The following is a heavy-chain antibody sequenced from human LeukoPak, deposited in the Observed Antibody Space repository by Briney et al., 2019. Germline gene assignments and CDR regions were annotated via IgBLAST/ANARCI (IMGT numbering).Heavy chain of an antibody. CDR1: GGSISSGSYY. CDR2: IYASGST. CDR3: ARVLRSLAVAGGYDAFDI. V-gene: IGHV4-61*02. J-gene: IGHJ3*02. Sequence: SETLSLTCTVSGGSISSGSYYWSWIRQPAGKGLEWIGRIYASGSTNYNPSLKSRVTISVDTSKNQFSLKLSSVTAADTAVYYCARVLRSLAVAGGYDAFDIWGQGTMVTVSS. D-gene: IGHD6-19*01.